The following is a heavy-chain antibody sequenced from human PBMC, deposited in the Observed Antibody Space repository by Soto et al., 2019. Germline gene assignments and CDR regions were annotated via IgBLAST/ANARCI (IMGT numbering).Heavy chain of an antibody. D-gene: IGHD5-18*01. CDR3: AKGHVDTADVSYWYFDL. CDR1: GFTFSSYA. J-gene: IGHJ2*01. V-gene: IGHV3-23*01. CDR2: ISGSGGST. Sequence: EVQLLESGGGLVQPGGSLRLSCAASGFTFSSYAMSWVRQAPGKGLEWVSAISGSGGSTYYADSVKGRFTISRDNSKNTLYLQMNSLRAEDTGVYYCAKGHVDTADVSYWYFDLWGRGTLVTVSS.